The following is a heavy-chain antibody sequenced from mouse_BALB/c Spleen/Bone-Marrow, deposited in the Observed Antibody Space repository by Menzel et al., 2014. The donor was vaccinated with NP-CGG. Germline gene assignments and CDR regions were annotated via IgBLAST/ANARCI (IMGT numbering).Heavy chain of an antibody. J-gene: IGHJ2*01. Sequence: QVQLQQSGAELAKPGASVKMSCKASGYTFTSYWMHWVKQRPGQGPEWIGYINPSTGYTEYNQKFKDKATLTADKSSSTAYMQLSSLTSEDSAVYYCARERYAGYYFDYWGQGTTLTVSS. CDR1: GYTFTSYW. D-gene: IGHD2-3*01. CDR2: INPSTGYT. V-gene: IGHV1-7*01. CDR3: ARERYAGYYFDY.